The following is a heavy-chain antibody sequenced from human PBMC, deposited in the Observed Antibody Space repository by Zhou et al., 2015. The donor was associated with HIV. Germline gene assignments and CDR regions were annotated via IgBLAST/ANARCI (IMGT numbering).Heavy chain of an antibody. CDR2: IIPIFGTA. CDR1: GGTFSSYA. D-gene: IGHD2-15*01. J-gene: IGHJ3*02. CDR3: AREGAVVVVAAKEYDAFDI. V-gene: IGHV1-69*01. Sequence: QVQLVQSGAEVKKPGSSVKVSCKASGGTFSSYAISWVRQAPGQGLEWMGGIIPIFGTANYAQKFQGRVTITADESTSTAYMELSSLRSEDTAVYYCAREGAVVVVAAKEYDAFDIWGQGTMVTVSS.